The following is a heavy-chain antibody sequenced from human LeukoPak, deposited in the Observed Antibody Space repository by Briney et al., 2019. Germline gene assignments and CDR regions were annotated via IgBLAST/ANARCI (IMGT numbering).Heavy chain of an antibody. CDR1: EFTFDDYA. J-gene: IGHJ4*02. D-gene: IGHD4-17*01. Sequence: PGGSLRLSSAASEFTFDDYAMHLVRQAPGKGLEWVSLISGDGGSTYYADSVKGRFTISRDNSKNSLYLQMNSLRTEDTALYYCAKDSNQYGDYFDYWGQGTLVTVSS. CDR2: ISGDGGST. CDR3: AKDSNQYGDYFDY. V-gene: IGHV3-43*02.